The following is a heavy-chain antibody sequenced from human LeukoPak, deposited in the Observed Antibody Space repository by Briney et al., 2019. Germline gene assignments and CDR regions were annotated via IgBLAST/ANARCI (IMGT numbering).Heavy chain of an antibody. CDR3: AKEGVASGSYYYYYDYMDV. D-gene: IGHD1-26*01. Sequence: GGSLRLSCAASGFTFSNYGMHWVRQAPGKGLEWVAFIRYDGSNKYYADSVKGRFTISRDNSKNTLYLQMNSLRAEDTAVYYCAKEGVASGSYYYYYDYMDVWGKGTTVTVCS. J-gene: IGHJ6*03. CDR2: IRYDGSNK. V-gene: IGHV3-30*02. CDR1: GFTFSNYG.